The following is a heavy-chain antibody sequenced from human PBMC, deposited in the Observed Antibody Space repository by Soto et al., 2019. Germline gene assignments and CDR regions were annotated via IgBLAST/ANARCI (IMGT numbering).Heavy chain of an antibody. D-gene: IGHD1-26*01. J-gene: IGHJ6*01. CDR2: ISSGSSHI. CDR1: GFTFSKYN. Sequence: GGSLTLSCAASGFTFSKYNMNWVRQAQGEGLEWVSSISSGSSHIYYADSLKGRFTISRDNAKNSLYMQMNSLRAEDTAVYYCARLMCGGYCSNYDMDVWGQGTTVTVSS. V-gene: IGHV3-21*06. CDR3: ARLMCGGYCSNYDMDV.